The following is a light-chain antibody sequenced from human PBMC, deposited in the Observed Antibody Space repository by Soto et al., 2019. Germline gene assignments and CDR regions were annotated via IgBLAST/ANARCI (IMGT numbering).Light chain of an antibody. CDR2: DAS. V-gene: IGKV3-11*01. CDR3: QQRSNWPLSLT. Sequence: TLSLSPGERATLSCRASQSVSSYLAWYQQKPGQAPRLLIYDASNRATGIPARFSGSGSGTDFTLTISSLEPEDFAVYYCQQRSNWPLSLTFGGGTKVDIK. CDR1: QSVSSY. J-gene: IGKJ4*01.